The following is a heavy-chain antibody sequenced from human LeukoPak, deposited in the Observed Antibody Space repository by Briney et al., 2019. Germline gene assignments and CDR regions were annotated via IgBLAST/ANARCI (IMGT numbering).Heavy chain of an antibody. CDR3: AGIPDWSGLIGY. Sequence: SETQSLTCTVSGGSISSSSYYWGWIRQPPGKGLEWIGSIYYSGSTYYNPSLKSRVTISVDTSKNQFSLKLSSVTVAGTAVYYCAGIPDWSGLIGYWGQGTLATVSS. V-gene: IGHV4-39*07. CDR1: GGSISSSSYY. CDR2: IYYSGST. D-gene: IGHD3-3*01. J-gene: IGHJ4*02.